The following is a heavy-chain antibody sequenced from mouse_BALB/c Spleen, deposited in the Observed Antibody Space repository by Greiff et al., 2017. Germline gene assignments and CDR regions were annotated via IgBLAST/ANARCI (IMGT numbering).Heavy chain of an antibody. D-gene: IGHD2-13*01. CDR1: GFTFSDYY. CDR3: ERGDAYYAMDY. V-gene: IGHV5-4*02. CDR2: ISDGGSYT. Sequence: EVMLVESGGGLVKPGGSLKLSCAASGFTFSDYYMYWVRQTPEKRLEWVATISDGGSYTYYPDSVKGRFTISRDNAKNNLYLQMSSLKSEDTAMYCCERGDAYYAMDYWGQGTSVTVSS. J-gene: IGHJ4*01.